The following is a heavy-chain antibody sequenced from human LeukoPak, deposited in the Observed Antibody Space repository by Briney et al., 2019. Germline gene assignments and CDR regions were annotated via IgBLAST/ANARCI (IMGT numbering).Heavy chain of an antibody. CDR2: IYSSGST. J-gene: IGHJ4*02. CDR1: GGSINSYY. V-gene: IGHV4-4*07. Sequence: SETLSLTCTVSGGSINSYYWSWIRHPAGKGLDWIGRIYSSGSTNYNPSLKSRVSMSVDTSKNQFSLKLTSVTAADTAVYYCARGGKATVVTMWGQGILVTVSS. CDR3: ARGGKATVVTM. D-gene: IGHD4-23*01.